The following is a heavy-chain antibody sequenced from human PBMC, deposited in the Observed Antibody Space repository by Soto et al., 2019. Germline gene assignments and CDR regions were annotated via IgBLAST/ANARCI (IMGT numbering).Heavy chain of an antibody. CDR1: GFTFSSYW. D-gene: IGHD3-10*01. CDR2: INSDGRST. Sequence: EVQLVESGGGLVQPGGSLRLSCAASGFTFSSYWMHWVRQAPGKGLVWVSRINSDGRSTNYADSVKGRFTISRDNAKNTVYLPMNSLRVEDTAVDSCAGGAGGYYDMDVWGKGTTVTVSS. J-gene: IGHJ6*03. CDR3: AGGAGGYYDMDV. V-gene: IGHV3-74*01.